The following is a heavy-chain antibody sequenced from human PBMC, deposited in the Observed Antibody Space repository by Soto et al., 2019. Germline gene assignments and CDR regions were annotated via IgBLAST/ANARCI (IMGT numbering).Heavy chain of an antibody. D-gene: IGHD3-22*01. Sequence: LRLSCAASGFTFSSYGMHWVRQAPGKGLEWVAVIWYDGSNKYYADSVKGRFTISRDNSKNTLYLQMNSLRAEDTAVYYCARDAYDSSGYTHYYYYGVDVWGQGTTVTVSS. CDR2: IWYDGSNK. J-gene: IGHJ6*02. CDR3: ARDAYDSSGYTHYYYYGVDV. CDR1: GFTFSSYG. V-gene: IGHV3-33*01.